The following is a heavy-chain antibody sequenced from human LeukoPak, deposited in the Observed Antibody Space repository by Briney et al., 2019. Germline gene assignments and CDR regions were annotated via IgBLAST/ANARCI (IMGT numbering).Heavy chain of an antibody. CDR2: MYYIGST. CDR1: GGSISSGDYY. J-gene: IGHJ5*02. V-gene: IGHV4-30-4*01. Sequence: SQTLSLTCTVSGGSISSGDYYWSWIRQPPGKSLEWIGYMYYIGSTYYNPSLKSRVTISIDTSKNQFSLKLSSVTAADTAVYYCARPYYYDSRIDPWGQGTLVTVSS. D-gene: IGHD3-22*01. CDR3: ARPYYYDSRIDP.